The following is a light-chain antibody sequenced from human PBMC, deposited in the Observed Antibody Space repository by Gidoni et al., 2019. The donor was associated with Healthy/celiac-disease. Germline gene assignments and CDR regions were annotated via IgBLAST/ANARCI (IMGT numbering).Light chain of an antibody. V-gene: IGLV1-40*01. CDR2: GNS. CDR3: QSYDSSLKV. Sequence: QAVLTQPPSVSGDPGQRVTISCTGSSSNIGAGYDVPWYQQLPGTAPKLLIYGNSNRPSGVPDRFSGSKSGTSASLAITGLQAEDEADYYCQSYDSSLKVFGTGTKVTVL. CDR1: SSNIGAGYD. J-gene: IGLJ1*01.